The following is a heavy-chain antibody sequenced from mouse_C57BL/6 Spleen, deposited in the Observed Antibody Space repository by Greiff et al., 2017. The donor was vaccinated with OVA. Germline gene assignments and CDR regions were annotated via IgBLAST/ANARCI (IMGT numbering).Heavy chain of an antibody. V-gene: IGHV14-4*01. Sequence: EVKLVESGAELVRPGASVKLSCTASGFNIKDDYMHWVKQRPEQGLEWIGWIDPENGDTEYASKFQGKATITADTSSNTAYLQLSSLTSEDTAVYYCTRGDYHYFDYWGQGTTLTVSS. D-gene: IGHD2-4*01. CDR2: IDPENGDT. CDR3: TRGDYHYFDY. CDR1: GFNIKDDY. J-gene: IGHJ2*01.